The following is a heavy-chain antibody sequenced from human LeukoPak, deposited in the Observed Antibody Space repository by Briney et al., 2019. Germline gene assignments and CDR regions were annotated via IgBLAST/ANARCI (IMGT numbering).Heavy chain of an antibody. V-gene: IGHV3-23*01. CDR2: TSGSGGST. Sequence: GGSLRLSCAASGFTLSSYAMSWVRQAPGKGLEWVSATSGSGGSTYYADSVKGRFTISRDNSKNTLYLQTNSLRAEDTAVYYCAKDAIQQQLVTFFDYWGQGTLVTVSS. D-gene: IGHD6-13*01. J-gene: IGHJ4*02. CDR1: GFTLSSYA. CDR3: AKDAIQQQLVTFFDY.